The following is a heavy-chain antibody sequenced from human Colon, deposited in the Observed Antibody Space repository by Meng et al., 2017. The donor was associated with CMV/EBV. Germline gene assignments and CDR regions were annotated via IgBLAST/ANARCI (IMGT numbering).Heavy chain of an antibody. CDR1: GFTFSTYE. CDR3: ARRHGRYFDY. J-gene: IGHJ4*02. V-gene: IGHV3-23*01. Sequence: LSCAASGFTFSTYEMSWVRQAPGKGLEWVASISGDSVDTYFGDSVRGRFAISRDVSKNTVFLQMHSLRVEDTALYFCARRHGRYFDYWGQGTVVTVSS. D-gene: IGHD2-8*01. CDR2: ISGDSVDT.